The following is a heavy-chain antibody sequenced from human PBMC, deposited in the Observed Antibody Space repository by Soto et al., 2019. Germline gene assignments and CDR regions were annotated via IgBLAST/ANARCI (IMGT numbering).Heavy chain of an antibody. CDR1: GGSISSSNW. CDR2: IYHSGST. D-gene: IGHD6-19*01. Sequence: QVQPQESGPGLVKPSGTLSLTCAVSGGSISSSNWWSWVRQPPGKGLEWIGEIYHSGSTNYNPSLKSRVTIAVDKSKNQFSLKLSSVTAADTAVYYCARVPYGIWLVRRNWFDPWGQGTLVTVSS. V-gene: IGHV4-4*02. CDR3: ARVPYGIWLVRRNWFDP. J-gene: IGHJ5*02.